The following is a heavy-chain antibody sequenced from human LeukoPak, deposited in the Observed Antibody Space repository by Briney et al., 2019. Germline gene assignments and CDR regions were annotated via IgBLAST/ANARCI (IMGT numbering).Heavy chain of an antibody. D-gene: IGHD6-19*01. CDR1: GYSFTSYW. Sequence: GESLKISXKGSGYSFTSYWIGCVRQMPGKGLEWTGIIYPGDSDTRYSPSFQGQVTISADKSISTAYLQWSSLKASDTAMYYCATLLMYSSGPPRDYWGQGTLVTVSS. CDR3: ATLLMYSSGPPRDY. CDR2: IYPGDSDT. J-gene: IGHJ4*02. V-gene: IGHV5-51*01.